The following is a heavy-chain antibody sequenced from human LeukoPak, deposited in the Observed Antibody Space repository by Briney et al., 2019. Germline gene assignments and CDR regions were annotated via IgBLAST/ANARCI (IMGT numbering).Heavy chain of an antibody. Sequence: TGGSLRLSCAASGFTFSGPAMHWVRQASGKGLEWVGRIRSKANSYATAYAASVKGRFTISRDDSKNTAYLQMNSLKTEDTAVYYCTSEEKQDYCYMDVWGKGTTVTVSS. V-gene: IGHV3-73*01. CDR1: GFTFSGPA. CDR2: IRSKANSYAT. CDR3: TSEEKQDYCYMDV. J-gene: IGHJ6*03.